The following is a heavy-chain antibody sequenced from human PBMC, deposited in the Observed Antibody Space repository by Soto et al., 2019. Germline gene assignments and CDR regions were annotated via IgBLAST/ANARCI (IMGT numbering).Heavy chain of an antibody. CDR1: GFTFSSYG. J-gene: IGHJ4*02. CDR3: VRRGYNWQFSDY. V-gene: IGHV3-23*01. Sequence: GGSLRLSCAASGFTFSSYGMSWVRQAPGKGLEWVESISNSGSEIFYAASVKGRFTISRDSSKNTPYLEMSSLRPEDTAIYYCVRRGYNWQFSDYWGQGTLVTVSS. CDR2: ISNSGSEI. D-gene: IGHD6-25*01.